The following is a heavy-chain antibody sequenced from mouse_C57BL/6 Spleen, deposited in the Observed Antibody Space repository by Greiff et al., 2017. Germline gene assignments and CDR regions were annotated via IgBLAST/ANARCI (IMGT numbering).Heavy chain of an antibody. Sequence: QVQLQQPGAELVKPGASVKLSCKASGYTFTSYWMHWVKQRPGRGLEWIGRIDPNSGGTKYNEKFKSKATLTVDKPSSIAYMQLSSLTSEDSAVYYCARGGVYDYDGYFDVWGTGTTVTVSS. D-gene: IGHD2-4*01. CDR1: GYTFTSYW. V-gene: IGHV1-72*01. CDR3: ARGGVYDYDGYFDV. J-gene: IGHJ1*03. CDR2: IDPNSGGT.